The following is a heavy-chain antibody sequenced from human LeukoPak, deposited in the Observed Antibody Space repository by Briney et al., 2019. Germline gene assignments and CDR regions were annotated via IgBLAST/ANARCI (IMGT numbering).Heavy chain of an antibody. J-gene: IGHJ5*02. V-gene: IGHV4-34*01. CDR2: INHSGST. CDR3: ARRPPDIVVVVASVPNGFDP. CDR1: GFTFNIYA. D-gene: IGHD2-15*01. Sequence: GSLRLSCAASGFTFNIYAMSWIRQPPGKGLEWIGEINHSGSTNYNPSLKSRVTISVDTSKNQFSLKLSSVTAADTAVYYCARRPPDIVVVVASVPNGFDPWGQGTLVTVSS.